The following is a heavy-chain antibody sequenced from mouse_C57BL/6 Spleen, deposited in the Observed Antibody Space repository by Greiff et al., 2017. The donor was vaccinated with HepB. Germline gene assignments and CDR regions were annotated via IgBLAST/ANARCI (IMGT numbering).Heavy chain of an antibody. D-gene: IGHD2-2*01. J-gene: IGHJ4*01. CDR2: IRLKSDNYAT. CDR3: TVRLRMDY. CDR1: GFTFSNYW. Sequence: EVKLMESGGGLVQPGGSMKLSCVASGFTFSNYWMNWVRQSPEKGLEWVAQIRLKSDNYATHYAESVKGRFTISRDDSKSSVYLQMNNLRAEDTGIYYCTVRLRMDYWGQGTSVTVSS. V-gene: IGHV6-3*01.